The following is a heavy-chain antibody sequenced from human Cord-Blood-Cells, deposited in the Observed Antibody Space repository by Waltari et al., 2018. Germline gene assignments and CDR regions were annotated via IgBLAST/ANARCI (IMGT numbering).Heavy chain of an antibody. D-gene: IGHD6-13*01. V-gene: IGHV3-30-3*01. Sequence: QVQLVESGGGVVQPGRSLRLSCAASGFTFSSYAMHWVRQAPGKGLEWGAVISYDGSNKYYADSVKGRFTISRDNSKNTLYLQMNSLRAEDTAVYYCAREMAAGPIDYWGQGTLVTVSS. CDR3: AREMAAGPIDY. CDR1: GFTFSSYA. CDR2: ISYDGSNK. J-gene: IGHJ4*02.